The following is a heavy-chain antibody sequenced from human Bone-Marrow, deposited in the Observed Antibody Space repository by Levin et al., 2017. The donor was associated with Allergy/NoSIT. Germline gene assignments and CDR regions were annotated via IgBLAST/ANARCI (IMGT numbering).Heavy chain of an antibody. Sequence: PGGSLRLSCAASGFTFGGSTMHWVRQASGKGLEWVGRIGTKAKSYATAYGASVQGRFIISRDDSRNTAYLQMNRLKTEDTAVYFGTRPDYGGDPDYWGQGTLVTVSS. J-gene: IGHJ4*02. CDR2: IGTKAKSYAT. CDR3: TRPDYGGDPDY. V-gene: IGHV3-73*01. CDR1: GFTFGGST. D-gene: IGHD4-23*01.